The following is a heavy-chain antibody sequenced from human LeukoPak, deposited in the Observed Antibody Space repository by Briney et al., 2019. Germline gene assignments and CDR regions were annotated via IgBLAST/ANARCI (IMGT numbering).Heavy chain of an antibody. D-gene: IGHD2-2*01. CDR1: RGAFSDYY. V-gene: IGHV4-34*01. J-gene: IGHJ6*04. CDR2: INHTGTT. Sequence: PSETLSLTCAVYRGAFSDYYLNWIRQPPGKGLEWIWEINHTGTTNYNPSLKSRVTISVDTSKNQFSLRLSVVTAADTAVYHCARGLRLPSRSAPAVPHVWAKGTTVTVSA. CDR3: ARGLRLPSRSAPAVPHV.